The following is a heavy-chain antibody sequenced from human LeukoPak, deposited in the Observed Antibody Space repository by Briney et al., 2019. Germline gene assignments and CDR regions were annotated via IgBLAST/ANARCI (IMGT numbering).Heavy chain of an antibody. V-gene: IGHV4-34*01. CDR1: GGSFSGYY. J-gene: IGHJ4*02. CDR2: INHSGST. CDR3: ARASSSSGDY. Sequence: SETLSLTCAVYGGSFSGYYWSWIRQPPGKGLEWIGEINHSGSTNHNPSLKSRVTISVDTSKNQFSLKLSSVTAADTAVYYCARASSSSGDYWGQGTLVTVSS. D-gene: IGHD6-6*01.